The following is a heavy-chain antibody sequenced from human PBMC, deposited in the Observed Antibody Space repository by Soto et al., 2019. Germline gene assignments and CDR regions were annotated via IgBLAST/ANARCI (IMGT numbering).Heavy chain of an antibody. CDR3: ARGLRKAIHNAFDI. CDR2: IYYSGST. Sequence: SETLSLTCTVSGGSISSYYWSWIRQPPGKGLEWIGYIYYSGSTNYNPSLKSRVTISVDTSKNQFSLKLSSVTAADTAVYYCARGLRKAIHNAFDIWGQGTMVTVS. D-gene: IGHD5-12*01. J-gene: IGHJ3*02. CDR1: GGSISSYY. V-gene: IGHV4-59*01.